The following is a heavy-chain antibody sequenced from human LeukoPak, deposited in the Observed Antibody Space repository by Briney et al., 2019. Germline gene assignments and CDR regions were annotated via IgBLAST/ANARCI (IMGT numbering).Heavy chain of an antibody. Sequence: GGSLRLSCAASGFTFSSYSMNWVRQAPGKGLEWVSYISSSSSTIYYADSVKGRFTISRDNAKNSLYLQMNSLRAEDTAVYYCARDRSYGYGGFDYWGQGTLVTVSS. V-gene: IGHV3-48*04. CDR3: ARDRSYGYGGFDY. CDR2: ISSSSSTI. CDR1: GFTFSSYS. D-gene: IGHD5-18*01. J-gene: IGHJ4*02.